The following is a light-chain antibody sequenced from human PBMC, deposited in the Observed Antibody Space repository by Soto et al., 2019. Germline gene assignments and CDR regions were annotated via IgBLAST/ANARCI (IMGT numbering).Light chain of an antibody. J-gene: IGKJ5*01. CDR1: QSVSSY. V-gene: IGKV3-20*01. CDR2: GAS. Sequence: EIVLTQSPATLSVSPGERATLSCRASQSVSSYLAWYQQKPGQAPRLLIYGASSRATGIPDRFSGSGSGTDFTLTISRLEPEDFAVYYCQQYGRSPWTFGQGTRLEIK. CDR3: QQYGRSPWT.